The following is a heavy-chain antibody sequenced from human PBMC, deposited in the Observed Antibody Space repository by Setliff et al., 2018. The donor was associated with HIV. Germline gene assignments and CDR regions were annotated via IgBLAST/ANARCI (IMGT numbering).Heavy chain of an antibody. CDR2: FDPEDGET. CDR1: LTELS. J-gene: IGHJ1*01. Sequence: LTELSSHWVRQAPGKVLEWMANFDPEDGETFYAQKCQGRLTMTEDTSTDTAYMELSSLRSDDTAMYYCATDPGYSSTWYSESFQHWGQGTVVTVSS. CDR3: ATDPGYSSTWYSESFQH. V-gene: IGHV1-24*01. D-gene: IGHD6-13*01.